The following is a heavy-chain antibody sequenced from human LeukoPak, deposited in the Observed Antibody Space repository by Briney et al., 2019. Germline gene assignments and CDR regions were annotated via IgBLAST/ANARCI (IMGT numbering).Heavy chain of an antibody. CDR2: IYWDDDK. J-gene: IGHJ5*02. CDR3: ARLTYYDILFDP. D-gene: IGHD3-9*01. CDR1: GFSLSTSGVG. Sequence: SGPTLVNPTQTLTLTCTFSGFSLSTSGVGVGWIRQPPGKALEWLALIYWDDDKRYSPSLKSRLTITKDTSKNQMVLTMTNMDPVDTATYYCARLTYYDILFDPWGQGTLVTVSS. V-gene: IGHV2-5*02.